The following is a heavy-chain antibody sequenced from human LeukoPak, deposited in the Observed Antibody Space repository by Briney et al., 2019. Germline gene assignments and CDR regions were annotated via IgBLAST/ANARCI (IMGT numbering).Heavy chain of an antibody. D-gene: IGHD3-3*01. CDR1: GFTFRRHA. V-gene: IGHV3-23*01. CDR3: AKPSPSFRVAPIYDN. Sequence: WSLRLSCADSGFTFRRHAMSWVRQAPGKGLEWVSTIHESDTNPYYADSVKGRFTISRDNSRNKLNLQMNSLRAEDTSVYYCAKPSPSFRVAPIYDNCGEEILVTLS. CDR2: IHESDTNP. J-gene: IGHJ4*02.